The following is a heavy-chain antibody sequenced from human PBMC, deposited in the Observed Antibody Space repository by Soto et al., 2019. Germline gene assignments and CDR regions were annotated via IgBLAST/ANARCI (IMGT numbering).Heavy chain of an antibody. CDR1: GFTFSNAW. J-gene: IGHJ4*02. D-gene: IGHD3-9*01. V-gene: IGHV3-15*07. Sequence: EVQLVESGGGLVKPGGSLRLSCAASGFTFSNAWMNWVRQAPGKGLEWVGRIKSKTDGGTTDYAAPVKGRFTISRDDSKNTLYLQMNSLKTEDTAVYYCTTDIGGWDILTGPRENVGFDYWGQGTLVTVSS. CDR2: IKSKTDGGTT. CDR3: TTDIGGWDILTGPRENVGFDY.